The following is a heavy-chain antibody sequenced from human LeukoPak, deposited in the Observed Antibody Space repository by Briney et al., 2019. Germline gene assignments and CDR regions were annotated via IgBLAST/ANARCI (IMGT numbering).Heavy chain of an antibody. D-gene: IGHD6-19*01. CDR2: ISSSGSTI. Sequence: GGSLRLSCAASGFTFSSYSMNWVRQAPGKGLEWVSYISSSGSTIYYADSVKGRFSISRDNAKNSLHLQMNSLRAEDTAVYYCARGTVAGKAPYWGQGTLVTVSS. J-gene: IGHJ4*02. CDR1: GFTFSSYS. V-gene: IGHV3-48*01. CDR3: ARGTVAGKAPY.